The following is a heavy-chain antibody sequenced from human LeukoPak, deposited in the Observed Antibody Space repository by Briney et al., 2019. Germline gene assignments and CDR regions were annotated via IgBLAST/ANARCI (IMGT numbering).Heavy chain of an antibody. CDR2: INQDGGEK. CDR1: EFTFSNYW. J-gene: IGHJ4*02. CDR3: ARDLLGGNNQLLSY. Sequence: PGGSLRLSCAASEFTFSNYWMSWVRRAPGKGLEWVANINQDGGEKSYVDSVKGRFTISRDNAKNSLYLQMDSLRAEDTAVYYCARDLLGGNNQLLSYWGQGTLVTVSS. D-gene: IGHD2-2*01. V-gene: IGHV3-7*05.